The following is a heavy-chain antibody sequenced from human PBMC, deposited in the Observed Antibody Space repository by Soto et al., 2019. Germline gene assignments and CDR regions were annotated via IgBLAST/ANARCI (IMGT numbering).Heavy chain of an antibody. CDR1: GYTFTSYG. Sequence: QVQLVQSGAEVKKPGASVKVSCKASGYTFTSYGIGWVRQAPGQGLEWMGWISAYNGNTNYAQKLQGRVTMTTDTSTSTAYMELRSLRSDDTAVYYCARDAIFGVVITPLPYNWFDPWGQGTLVTVSS. D-gene: IGHD3-3*01. J-gene: IGHJ5*02. CDR2: ISAYNGNT. V-gene: IGHV1-18*01. CDR3: ARDAIFGVVITPLPYNWFDP.